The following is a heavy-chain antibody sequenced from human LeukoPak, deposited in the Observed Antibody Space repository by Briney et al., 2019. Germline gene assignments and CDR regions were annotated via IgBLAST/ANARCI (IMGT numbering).Heavy chain of an antibody. Sequence: PSETLSLTCAVYGGSFSGYYWSWIRQPPGKGLEWIGYIYYSGSTNYNPSLKSRVTISVDTSKNQFSLKLSSVTAADTAVYYCARQDYYYGSGLDYWGQGTLVTVSS. CDR2: IYYSGST. V-gene: IGHV4-59*08. D-gene: IGHD3-10*01. CDR1: GGSFSGYY. CDR3: ARQDYYYGSGLDY. J-gene: IGHJ4*02.